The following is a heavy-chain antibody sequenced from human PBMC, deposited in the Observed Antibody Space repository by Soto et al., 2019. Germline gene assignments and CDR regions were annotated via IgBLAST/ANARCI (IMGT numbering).Heavy chain of an antibody. CDR2: FSGSDSKT. CDR1: GFSFSSYA. V-gene: IGHV3-23*01. Sequence: XSLSLYYAASGFSFSSYAMIWVRQAPGKGLEWVSTFSGSDSKTYYADSVKGRFTISRDNSKNTLYLQMNSLRDEDTARYYCAKALGTYYYGAVDFWGQGTQVTVSS. D-gene: IGHD3-10*01. CDR3: AKALGTYYYGAVDF. J-gene: IGHJ4*02.